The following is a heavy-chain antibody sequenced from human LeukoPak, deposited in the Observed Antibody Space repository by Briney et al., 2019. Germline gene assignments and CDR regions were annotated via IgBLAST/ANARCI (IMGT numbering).Heavy chain of an antibody. Sequence: PGRSLRLSCAASGFTFSTYGMHWVRRAPGKGLEWVAVISFDGNNEYYADSVKGRFTISRDNSKNTLYLQMNSLRGEDTAVYYCARVGGTFFWYFDLWGRGTLVTVSS. CDR1: GFTFSTYG. CDR3: ARVGGTFFWYFDL. J-gene: IGHJ2*01. CDR2: ISFDGNNE. V-gene: IGHV3-30*03.